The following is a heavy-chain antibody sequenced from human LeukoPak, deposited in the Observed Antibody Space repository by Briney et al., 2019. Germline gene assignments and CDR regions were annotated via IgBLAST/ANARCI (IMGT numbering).Heavy chain of an antibody. J-gene: IGHJ4*02. CDR1: GFTFSDHY. D-gene: IGHD5-12*01. CDR2: IRNKANSYTT. V-gene: IGHV3-72*01. CDR3: ARDGYSDYYFDY. Sequence: GGSLRLSCAASGFTFSDHYMDWVRQAPGKGLEWVGRIRNKANSYTTEYAASVKGRFTISRDDSKNSLYLQMNSLKTEDTAVYYCARDGYSDYYFDYWGQGTLVTVSS.